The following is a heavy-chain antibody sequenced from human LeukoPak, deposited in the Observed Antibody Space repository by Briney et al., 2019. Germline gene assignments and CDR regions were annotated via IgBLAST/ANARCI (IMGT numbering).Heavy chain of an antibody. D-gene: IGHD3-10*01. CDR1: GYNFTGYY. J-gene: IGHJ3*02. V-gene: IGHV1-2*02. CDR2: VNPNSGGT. Sequence: ASVKVSCKVSGYNFTGYYMHWVRQAPGQGLEWMGWVNPNSGGTNYAQKFQGRVTMTRDTSISTAYMDLSGPRSDDTAVYYCARGFVVRGVSPIRPPLSGAFHIWGQGTMVTVSS. CDR3: ARGFVVRGVSPIRPPLSGAFHI.